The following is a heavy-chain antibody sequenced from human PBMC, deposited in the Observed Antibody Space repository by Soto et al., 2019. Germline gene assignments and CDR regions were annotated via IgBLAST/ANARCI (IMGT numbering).Heavy chain of an antibody. D-gene: IGHD3-10*01. CDR2: IYYSGST. J-gene: IGHJ5*02. Sequence: QVQLQESGPGLVKPSETLSLTCTVSGGSISSYYWSWFRQPPGKGLEWIGYIYYSGSTNYNPSLKSRVTISVDTSKNQFSLKLSSVTAADTAVYYCARQYGNWFDPWGQGTLVTVSS. CDR3: ARQYGNWFDP. CDR1: GGSISSYY. V-gene: IGHV4-59*01.